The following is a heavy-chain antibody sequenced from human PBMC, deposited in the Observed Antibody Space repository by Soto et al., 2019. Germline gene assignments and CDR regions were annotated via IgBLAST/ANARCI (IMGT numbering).Heavy chain of an antibody. CDR3: AKMSTSSWYIDYFDF. CDR1: GFTFSSYA. CDR2: IGSSGGSI. J-gene: IGHJ4*02. Sequence: PGGSLRLSCAASGFTFSSYAMSWARQAQGKGLEWVSGIGSSGGSIYYADSVKGRFTISRDNSKNTVYLQMNSLRAEDTAVYYCAKMSTSSWYIDYFDFWGPAPLVTVSS. D-gene: IGHD6-13*01. V-gene: IGHV3-23*01.